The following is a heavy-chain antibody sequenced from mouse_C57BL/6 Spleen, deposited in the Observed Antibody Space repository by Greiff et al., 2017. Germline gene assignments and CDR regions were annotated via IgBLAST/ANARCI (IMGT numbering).Heavy chain of an antibody. J-gene: IGHJ3*01. CDR3: ASRGDSSSWFAY. CDR1: GYSFTGYY. CDR2: INPSTGGT. Sequence: DVKLVESGPELVKPGASVKISCKASGYSFTGYYMNWVKQSPEKSLEWIGEINPSTGGTTYNQKFKVKATLTVDKSSSTAYMQLKSLTSEDSAVYCCASRGDSSSWFAYWGQGTLVTVSA. D-gene: IGHD1-1*01. V-gene: IGHV1-42*01.